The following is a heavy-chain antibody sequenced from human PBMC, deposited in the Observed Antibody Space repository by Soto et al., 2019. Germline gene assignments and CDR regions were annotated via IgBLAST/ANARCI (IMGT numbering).Heavy chain of an antibody. V-gene: IGHV3-23*01. Sequence: EVQLLESGGGLVQPGGSLRLSCAASGFTFSSYAMSWVRQAPGKGLEWVSTISGSGSKTYYADSVKGRFTISKDNSKSTLNLQMNSLRAEETAVYYCAKDSLNYYYSSGPFDPWGQGTLVTVSS. CDR2: ISGSGSKT. CDR1: GFTFSSYA. CDR3: AKDSLNYYYSSGPFDP. J-gene: IGHJ5*02. D-gene: IGHD3-10*01.